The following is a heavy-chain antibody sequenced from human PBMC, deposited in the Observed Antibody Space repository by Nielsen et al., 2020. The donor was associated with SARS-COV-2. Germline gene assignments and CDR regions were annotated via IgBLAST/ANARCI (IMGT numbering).Heavy chain of an antibody. V-gene: IGHV3-7*01. CDR2: IEEDGSEK. Sequence: GESLKISCAASGFTFSSYSMNWVRQAPGKGLEWVANIEEDGSEKFYLDSVKGRFTISRDNAKNSLYLQMNSLRAEDTAVYYCTRVSSMWLTYMDVWGQGTTVTVSS. D-gene: IGHD6-19*01. CDR1: GFTFSSYS. J-gene: IGHJ6*02. CDR3: TRVSSMWLTYMDV.